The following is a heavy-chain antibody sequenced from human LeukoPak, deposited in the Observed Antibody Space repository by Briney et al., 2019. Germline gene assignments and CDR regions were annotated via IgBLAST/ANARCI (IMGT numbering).Heavy chain of an antibody. CDR3: ARAKHFRQPHFVY. CDR1: GVSFSGYY. D-gene: IGHD2/OR15-2a*01. V-gene: IGHV4-34*01. Sequence: SETLSLTCAVYGVSFSGYYWSWIRQPPGKGLEWIGEINHSGSTNYNPSLKSRVTISVDTSKNQFSLKLSSVTAADTAVYYCARAKHFRQPHFVYWGQGTLVTVSS. CDR2: INHSGST. J-gene: IGHJ4*02.